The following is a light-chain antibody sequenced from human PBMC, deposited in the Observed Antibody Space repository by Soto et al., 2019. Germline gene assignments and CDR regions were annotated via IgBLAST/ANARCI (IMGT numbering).Light chain of an antibody. J-gene: IGLJ2*01. Sequence: QSALTQPPSASGSPGQSVTISCTGTSSDVGGYNYVSWYQHHPGKAPKLMIYEVFKRPSGVPDRFSGSKSGNTASLTVSGLHAEDEADYYCSSYAGSNTVVFGGGTKLTVL. V-gene: IGLV2-8*01. CDR2: EVF. CDR3: SSYAGSNTVV. CDR1: SSDVGGYNY.